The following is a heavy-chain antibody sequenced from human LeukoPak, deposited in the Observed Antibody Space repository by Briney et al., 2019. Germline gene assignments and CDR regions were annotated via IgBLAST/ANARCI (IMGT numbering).Heavy chain of an antibody. CDR3: ARAGAGYSSSWSSYYGMDV. CDR1: GFTFSDYY. Sequence: KPGGSLRLSCAASGFTFSDYYMSWIRQAPGKGLEWVSYISSSSSYTNYADSVKGRFTISRDNAKNSLYPQMNSLRAEDTAVYYCARAGAGYSSSWSSYYGMDVWGQGTTVTVSS. J-gene: IGHJ6*02. CDR2: ISSSSSYT. V-gene: IGHV3-11*06. D-gene: IGHD6-13*01.